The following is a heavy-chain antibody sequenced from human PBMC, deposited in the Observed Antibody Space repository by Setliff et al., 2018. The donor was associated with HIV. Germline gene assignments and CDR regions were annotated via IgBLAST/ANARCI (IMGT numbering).Heavy chain of an antibody. J-gene: IGHJ4*02. Sequence: SETLSLTCTVPGGSINRSNYYWGWIRQPPGKGLEWIGTISYTGSTYYDPSLKSRVTISLDTSKNQFFLKLSSVTAPDTAIYYCARQTWEYYDTLTGYYRSPKNCDSWGQGTQVTVSS. V-gene: IGHV4-39*01. D-gene: IGHD3-9*01. CDR2: ISYTGST. CDR3: ARQTWEYYDTLTGYYRSPKNCDS. CDR1: GGSINRSNYY.